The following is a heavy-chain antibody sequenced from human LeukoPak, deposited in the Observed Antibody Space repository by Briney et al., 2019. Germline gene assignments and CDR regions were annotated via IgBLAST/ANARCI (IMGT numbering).Heavy chain of an antibody. J-gene: IGHJ3*01. V-gene: IGHV3-7*01. CDR1: GFKFNNYW. D-gene: IGHD2-8*01. CDR3: AKGDNGALHF. CDR2: IKQDSSEE. Sequence: PGGSLRLSXVASGFKFNNYWMNWVRQAPGKGLEWVANIKQDSSEEHYVDSVRGRFTISRDNAKNSLYLQMNSLRVEDTAVYYCAKGDNGALHFWGRGTMVTVSS.